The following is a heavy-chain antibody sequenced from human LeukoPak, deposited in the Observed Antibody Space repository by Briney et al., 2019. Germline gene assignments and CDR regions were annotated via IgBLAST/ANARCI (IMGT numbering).Heavy chain of an antibody. Sequence: SQTLSLTCAISGDRVSSNSAAWNWITQSPSRGLEWLGRTYYRSDWYHDYAVSLKSRITINADTSKNQVSLQLNSVIPEDTAVYFCAREADYFDYWGQGTLVTVSS. CDR3: AREADYFDY. CDR1: GDRVSSNSAA. CDR2: TYYRSDWYH. J-gene: IGHJ4*02. V-gene: IGHV6-1*01.